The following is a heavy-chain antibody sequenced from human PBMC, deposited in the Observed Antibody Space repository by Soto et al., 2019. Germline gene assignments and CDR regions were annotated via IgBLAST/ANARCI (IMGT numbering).Heavy chain of an antibody. J-gene: IGHJ4*02. CDR2: IWYDGTQK. D-gene: IGHD4-17*01. CDR1: GLTFNTNS. V-gene: IGHV3-33*01. CDR3: ARAGGTTVTGLWHFDS. Sequence: PGGPLSLSCKASGLTFNTNSFHWVCKPQAKGLEWVPPIWYDGTQKYYANSVKGRFIISRDNSKKTLYLEMNSLRAEDTAVYYCARAGGTTVTGLWHFDSWGQGTLVTVSS.